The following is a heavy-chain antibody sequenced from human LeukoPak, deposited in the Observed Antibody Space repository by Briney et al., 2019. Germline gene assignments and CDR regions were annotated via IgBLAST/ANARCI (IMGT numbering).Heavy chain of an antibody. CDR3: ARPTVTTVDAFDI. CDR1: GYTFTDYY. V-gene: IGHV1-2*02. Sequence: GASVNVSCTASGYTFTDYYIYWVRQAPGQGLEWMGWINPNSAVTNYAQKFQGRVTMTRDTSISTASMELSSLRSDDTAVYYCARPTVTTVDAFDIWGQGTRVTVSS. D-gene: IGHD4-11*01. J-gene: IGHJ3*02. CDR2: INPNSAVT.